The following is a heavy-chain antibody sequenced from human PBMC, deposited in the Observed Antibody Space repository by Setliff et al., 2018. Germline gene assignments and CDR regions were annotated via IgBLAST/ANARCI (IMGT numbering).Heavy chain of an antibody. CDR3: VKDWQNYFDSSGYYGYYDY. V-gene: IGHV3-53*01. Sequence: PGGSLRLSCAASGFTFSNYEMNWVRQAPGKGLEWVSVIYSGGSTYYADSVKGRFTISRDNSKNTLYLQMNSLRAEDTAVYYCVKDWQNYFDSSGYYGYYDYWGQGTLVTVSS. J-gene: IGHJ4*02. CDR1: GFTFSNYE. D-gene: IGHD3-22*01. CDR2: IYSGGST.